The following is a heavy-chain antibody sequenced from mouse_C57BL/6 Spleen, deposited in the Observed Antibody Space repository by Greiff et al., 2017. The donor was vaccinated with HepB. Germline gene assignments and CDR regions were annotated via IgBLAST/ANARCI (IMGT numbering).Heavy chain of an antibody. J-gene: IGHJ4*01. CDR1: GYTFTDYY. CDR3: ARAPNYYGSSSMDY. CDR2: IYPGSGNT. Sequence: QVQLKESGAELVRPGASVKLSCKASGYTFTDYYINWVKQRPGQGLEWIARIYPGSGNTYYNEKFKGKATLTAEKSSSTAYMQLSSLTSEDSAVYFCARAPNYYGSSSMDYWGQGTSVTVSS. V-gene: IGHV1-76*01. D-gene: IGHD1-1*01.